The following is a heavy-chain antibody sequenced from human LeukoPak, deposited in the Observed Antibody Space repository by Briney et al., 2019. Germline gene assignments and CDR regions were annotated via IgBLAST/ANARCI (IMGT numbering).Heavy chain of an antibody. CDR1: GGSISTGYY. J-gene: IGHJ5*02. CDR3: ARYFVSWFDP. V-gene: IGHV4-38-2*02. CDR2: IYHSGTT. D-gene: IGHD3-16*02. Sequence: KPSETLSLTCTVSGGSISTGYYWGWIRQPPGRGLEWIGSIYHSGTTYYNPSLKSRVTISLDTSKNQFSLKLSSVTAADTAVYYCARYFVSWFDPWGQGTLVTVSS.